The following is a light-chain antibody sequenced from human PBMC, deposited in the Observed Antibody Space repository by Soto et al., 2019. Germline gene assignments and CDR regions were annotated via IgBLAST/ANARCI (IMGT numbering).Light chain of an antibody. J-gene: IGKJ5*01. CDR1: QTIISW. CDR3: QQAYGFPVT. V-gene: IGKV1-12*01. CDR2: AAS. Sequence: DIQMTQSPSTVSASVGDRVTITCRASQTIISWLAWYQQQPGRAPKLLIYAASILQSGVASRFSGSGSGTDFTLTIDSLQPEDFATYYCQQAYGFPVTFGQGTRLEIK.